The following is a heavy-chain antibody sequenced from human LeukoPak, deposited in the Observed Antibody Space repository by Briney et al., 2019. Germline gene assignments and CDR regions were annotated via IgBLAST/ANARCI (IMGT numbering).Heavy chain of an antibody. J-gene: IGHJ5*02. D-gene: IGHD3-9*01. CDR1: GGTFSSYA. Sequence: PGASVKVPCKASGGTFSSYAISWVRQAPGQGLEWMGGIIPIFGTANYAQKFQGRVTITADESTSTAYMELSSLRSEDTAVYYCARDNYDILTGLAPWGQGTLVTVSS. CDR2: IIPIFGTA. V-gene: IGHV1-69*13. CDR3: ARDNYDILTGLAP.